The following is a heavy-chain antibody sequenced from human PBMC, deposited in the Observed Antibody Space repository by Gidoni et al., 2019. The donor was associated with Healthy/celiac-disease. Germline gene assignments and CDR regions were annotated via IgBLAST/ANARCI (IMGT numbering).Heavy chain of an antibody. V-gene: IGHV3-21*01. CDR2: ISSSSSYI. D-gene: IGHD3-10*01. CDR3: AREGEVLLWFGESNWFDP. J-gene: IGHJ5*02. Sequence: EVQLVESGGGLVKPGGSLRLSCAASGFTFSSSSMNWVRQAPGKGLEWVSSISSSSSYIYYADSVKGRFTISRDNAKNSLYLQMNSLRAEDTAVYYCAREGEVLLWFGESNWFDPWGQGTLVTVSS. CDR1: GFTFSSSS.